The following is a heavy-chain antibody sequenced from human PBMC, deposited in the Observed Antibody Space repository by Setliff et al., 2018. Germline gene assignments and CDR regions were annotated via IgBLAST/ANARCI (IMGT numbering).Heavy chain of an antibody. V-gene: IGHV1-46*01. CDR3: AGTYYNFWSALDYYYYGMDV. CDR1: GYTFTSYY. J-gene: IGHJ6*02. CDR2: INPSGGST. Sequence: ASVKVSCKASGYTFTSYYTHWVRQAPGQGLEWMGIINPSGGSTSYAQKFQGRVTMTRDTSTSTVYMELSSLRSEDTAVYYCAGTYYNFWSALDYYYYGMDVWGQGTTVTVSS. D-gene: IGHD3-3*01.